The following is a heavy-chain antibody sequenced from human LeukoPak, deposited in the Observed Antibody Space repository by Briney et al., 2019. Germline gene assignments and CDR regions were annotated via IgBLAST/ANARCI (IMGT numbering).Heavy chain of an antibody. J-gene: IGHJ4*02. V-gene: IGHV3-30*18. Sequence: PGGSLRLSCAASGFTFSSYGMHWVRQAPGKGLEWVAVISYDGSNKYYADSVKGRFTISRDNSKNTLYLQMNSLRAEDTAVYYCAKVKRYYYDSSGLIDYCGQGTLVTVSS. CDR3: AKVKRYYYDSSGLIDY. D-gene: IGHD3-22*01. CDR1: GFTFSSYG. CDR2: ISYDGSNK.